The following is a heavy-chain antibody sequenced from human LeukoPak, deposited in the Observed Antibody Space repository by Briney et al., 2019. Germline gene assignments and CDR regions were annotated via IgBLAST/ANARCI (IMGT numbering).Heavy chain of an antibody. V-gene: IGHV3-30-3*01. CDR3: ARIFNVSGWYPTYFDY. J-gene: IGHJ4*02. D-gene: IGHD6-19*01. Sequence: QAGGSLRLSCAASGFTFSSYAMHWVRQAPGKGLEWVAVISYDGSNKYYADSVKGRFTISRDNSKNTLYLQMNSLRAEDTAVYYCARIFNVSGWYPTYFDYWGQGTLVTVSS. CDR2: ISYDGSNK. CDR1: GFTFSSYA.